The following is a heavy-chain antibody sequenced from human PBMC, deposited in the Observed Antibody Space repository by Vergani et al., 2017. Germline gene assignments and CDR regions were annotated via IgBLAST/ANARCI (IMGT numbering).Heavy chain of an antibody. D-gene: IGHD2-2*01. CDR3: ASGGDIVVVPAAKNWFDP. V-gene: IGHV1-69*01. CDR1: GGTISSYA. CDR2: IIPIFGTA. J-gene: IGHJ5*02. Sequence: QVQLVQSGAEVKKPGSSVKVSCKASGGTISSYAISWVRQAPGQGLEWMGGIIPIFGTANYAQKFQGRVTITADESTSTAYMELSSLRSEDTAVYYCASGGDIVVVPAAKNWFDPWGQGTLVTVSS.